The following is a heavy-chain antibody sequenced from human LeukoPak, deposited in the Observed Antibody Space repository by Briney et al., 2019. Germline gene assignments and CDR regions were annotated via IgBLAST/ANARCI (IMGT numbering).Heavy chain of an antibody. CDR1: GGSFSGYY. Sequence: KPSETLSLTCAVYGGSFSGYYWGWVRQPPGKGLEWIGEINHSGSTNYNPSLKSRVTISVDTSKNQFSLKLSSVTAADTAVYYCARGRRLWFGEASRFDPWGQGTLVTVSS. CDR3: ARGRRLWFGEASRFDP. D-gene: IGHD3-10*01. V-gene: IGHV4-34*01. CDR2: INHSGST. J-gene: IGHJ5*02.